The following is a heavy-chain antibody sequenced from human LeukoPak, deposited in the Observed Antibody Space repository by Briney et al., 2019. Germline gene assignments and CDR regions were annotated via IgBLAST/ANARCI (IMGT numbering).Heavy chain of an antibody. CDR1: GGSISSHY. V-gene: IGHV4-59*08. Sequence: PSETLSLTCTVSGGSISSHYCSWIRQPPGKGLEWIGYIYYSGSTNYNPSLKSRVTISVDTSKNQFSLKLSSVTAADTAVYYCARASGGSYLNWFDPWGQGTLVTVSS. J-gene: IGHJ5*02. CDR3: ARASGGSYLNWFDP. D-gene: IGHD2-15*01. CDR2: IYYSGST.